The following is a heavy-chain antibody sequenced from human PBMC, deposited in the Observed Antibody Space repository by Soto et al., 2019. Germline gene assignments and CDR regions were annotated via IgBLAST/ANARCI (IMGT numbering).Heavy chain of an antibody. CDR2: INWKSDI. V-gene: IGHV3-9*01. CDR1: GFTFDDNA. CDR3: AISQDRGGRTTFIY. Sequence: GGSLRLSCAVSGFTFDDNAMHWVRQALEKGLEWVSGINWKSDIGYADSVKGRLTISRDNAENSLYLQMNSLRAEDTALYYCAISQDRGGRTTFIYWGQGTQVTVSS. J-gene: IGHJ4*02. D-gene: IGHD3-16*01.